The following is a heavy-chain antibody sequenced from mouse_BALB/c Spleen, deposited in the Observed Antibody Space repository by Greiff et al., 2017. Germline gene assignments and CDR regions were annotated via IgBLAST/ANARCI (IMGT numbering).Heavy chain of an antibody. J-gene: IGHJ2*01. Sequence: LVKTGASVKISCKASGYSFTGYYMHWVKQSHGKSLEWIGYISCYNGATSYNQKFKGKATFTVDTSSSTAYMQFNSLTSEDSAVYYCARSYYECDGMDYWGQGTTLTVSS. V-gene: IGHV1S34*01. CDR2: ISCYNGAT. CDR1: GYSFTGYY. D-gene: IGHD2-4*01. CDR3: ARSYYECDGMDY.